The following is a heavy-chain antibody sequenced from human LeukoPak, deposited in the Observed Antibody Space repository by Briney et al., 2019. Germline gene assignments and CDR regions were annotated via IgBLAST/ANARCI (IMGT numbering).Heavy chain of an antibody. CDR3: AKGSYYYDSSGYLGTYYYYYGMDV. CDR1: GFTFSSYA. CDR2: ISGSGGST. Sequence: GGSLRLSCAASGFTFSSYAMSWGRQAPGKGLEGVSAISGSGGSTYYADSVKGRFTISRDNSKNTPYLQMNSLRAEDTAVYYCAKGSYYYDSSGYLGTYYYYYGMDVWGQGTTVTVSS. J-gene: IGHJ6*02. D-gene: IGHD3-22*01. V-gene: IGHV3-23*01.